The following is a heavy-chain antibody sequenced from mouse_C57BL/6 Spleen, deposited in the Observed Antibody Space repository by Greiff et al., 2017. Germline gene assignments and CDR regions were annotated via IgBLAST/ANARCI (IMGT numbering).Heavy chain of an antibody. CDR2: INPYNGGT. V-gene: IGHV1-19*01. CDR3: ARDPDYGNDGAMDY. J-gene: IGHJ4*01. CDR1: GYTFTDYY. D-gene: IGHD2-2*01. Sequence: EVQLQQSGPVLVKPGASVKMSCKASGYTFTDYYMNWVKQSHGKSLEWIGVINPYNGGTSYNQKFKGKATLTVDKSSSTAYMELNSLTSEDSAVYYCARDPDYGNDGAMDYWGQGTSVTVSS.